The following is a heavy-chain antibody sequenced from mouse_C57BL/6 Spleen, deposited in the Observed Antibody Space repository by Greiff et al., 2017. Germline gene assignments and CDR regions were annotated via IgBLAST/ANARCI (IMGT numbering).Heavy chain of an antibody. J-gene: IGHJ3*01. V-gene: IGHV1-52*01. CDR3: GRDGTGFAY. CDR2: IDPSDSDT. Sequence: VQLQQPGAELAKPGASVKLSCKASGYTFTSYWMHWVKQRPIQGLEWIGNIDPSDSDTHYNQKFKDKATLTVDKSSSTAYMQLSSLTSEDSAVYYCGRDGTGFAYWGQGTLVTVSA. CDR1: GYTFTSYW. D-gene: IGHD4-1*01.